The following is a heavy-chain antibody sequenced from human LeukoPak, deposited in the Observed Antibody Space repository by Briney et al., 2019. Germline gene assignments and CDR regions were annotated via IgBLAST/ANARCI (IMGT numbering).Heavy chain of an antibody. CDR3: AREGDLYDSSGNYFDY. J-gene: IGHJ4*02. V-gene: IGHV3-21*01. D-gene: IGHD3-22*01. Sequence: GRSLRLSCAASGFTFSSYGMNWVRQAPGKGLEWVSSISSSSSYIYYADSVKGRFTISRDNAKNSLYLQMNSLRAEDTAVYYCAREGDLYDSSGNYFDYWGQGTLVTVSS. CDR1: GFTFSSYG. CDR2: ISSSSSYI.